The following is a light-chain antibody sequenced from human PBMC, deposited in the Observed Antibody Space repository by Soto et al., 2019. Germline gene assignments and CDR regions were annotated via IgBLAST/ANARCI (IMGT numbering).Light chain of an antibody. Sequence: QSALTQPPSVSGSPGRSAPFSCTGTTSHVGSYNRVSWYQQPPGTAPKLMIYEVSNRPSGVPDRFSGSKSGNTASLTISGLQAEDEADYYCSSYTSSSTYVFGSGTKVTVL. CDR1: TSHVGSYNR. CDR2: EVS. J-gene: IGLJ1*01. CDR3: SSYTSSSTYV. V-gene: IGLV2-18*02.